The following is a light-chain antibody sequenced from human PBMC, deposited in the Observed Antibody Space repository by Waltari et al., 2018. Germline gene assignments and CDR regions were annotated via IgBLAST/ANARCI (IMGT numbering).Light chain of an antibody. Sequence: SYELTQPPSVSVSPGPTASITCSGDKLGDKYACWYQQKPGESPVLLIYQDTKRPSGIPERFSGSNSGNTATLTISGTQATDEADYYCQAWDSSTPVVFGGGTKLTVL. CDR2: QDT. CDR1: KLGDKY. CDR3: QAWDSSTPVV. V-gene: IGLV3-1*01. J-gene: IGLJ2*01.